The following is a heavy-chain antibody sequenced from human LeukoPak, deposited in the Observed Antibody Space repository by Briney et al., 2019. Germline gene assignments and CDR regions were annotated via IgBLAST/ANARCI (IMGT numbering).Heavy chain of an antibody. Sequence: PGASVKVSCKASGYTFTSYYMHWVRQAPGQGLEWMGIINPSGGSTSYAQKFQGRVTMTRDMSTSTVYMELSSLRSEDTAVCYCARAHYYDSSGYYYDNYFDYWGQGTLVTVSS. J-gene: IGHJ4*02. CDR2: INPSGGST. V-gene: IGHV1-46*01. D-gene: IGHD3-22*01. CDR1: GYTFTSYY. CDR3: ARAHYYDSSGYYYDNYFDY.